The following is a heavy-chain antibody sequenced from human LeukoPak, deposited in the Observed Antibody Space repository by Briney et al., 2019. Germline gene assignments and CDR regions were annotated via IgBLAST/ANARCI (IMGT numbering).Heavy chain of an antibody. D-gene: IGHD5-18*01. Sequence: GASVKVSCKASGYTFTSYGISWVRQAPGQGLECMGWISAYNGNTHYAQKPQGRVTMTTDASTSTAYMKMRSLRSDDTAVYYSARDKPQWIQLWLDYMDDWGKGTTVTVSS. CDR2: ISAYNGNT. V-gene: IGHV1-18*01. CDR1: GYTFTSYG. J-gene: IGHJ6*03. CDR3: ARDKPQWIQLWLDYMDD.